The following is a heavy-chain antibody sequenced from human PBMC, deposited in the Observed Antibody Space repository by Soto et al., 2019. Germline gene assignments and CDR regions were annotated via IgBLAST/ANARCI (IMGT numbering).Heavy chain of an antibody. V-gene: IGHV3-74*01. J-gene: IGHJ4*02. CDR2: INSDRSST. CDR1: GFTFSSYW. Sequence: GESLKISCAASGFTFSSYWMHWVRQAPGKGLVWVSRINSDRSSTSYAGSVKGRFTISRDNAKNTLYLQMNSLRAEDTAVFYCVRTSLVVAAATREDYWGQGTLVTVSS. D-gene: IGHD2-15*01. CDR3: VRTSLVVAAATREDY.